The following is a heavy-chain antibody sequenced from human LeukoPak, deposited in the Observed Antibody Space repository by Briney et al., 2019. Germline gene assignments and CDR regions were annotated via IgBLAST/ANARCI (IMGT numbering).Heavy chain of an antibody. CDR3: AKYDRSGYYFSRFDC. J-gene: IGHJ4*02. Sequence: GWSLTLSCAASGFTFSSYAMSWVRQAPATGLEWVSAISDSGGSTYYADSVKGRFTISRDNSRNTLYLQMNSLRAEDTAVYYCAKYDRSGYYFSRFDCWGQGALVTVAS. CDR2: ISDSGGST. CDR1: GFTFSSYA. D-gene: IGHD3-22*01. V-gene: IGHV3-23*01.